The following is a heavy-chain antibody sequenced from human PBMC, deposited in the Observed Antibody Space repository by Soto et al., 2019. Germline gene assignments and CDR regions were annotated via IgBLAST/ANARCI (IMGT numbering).Heavy chain of an antibody. CDR1: GFTFSSYG. CDR3: ARDEGYYYGMDV. CDR2: IWYDGSNK. J-gene: IGHJ6*02. V-gene: IGHV3-33*01. Sequence: GGSLRLSCAASGFTFSSYGMHWVRQAPGKGREWVAVIWYDGSNKYYADSVKGRFTISRDNSKNTLYLQMNSLRAEDTAVYYCARDEGYYYGMDVWGQGTTVTV.